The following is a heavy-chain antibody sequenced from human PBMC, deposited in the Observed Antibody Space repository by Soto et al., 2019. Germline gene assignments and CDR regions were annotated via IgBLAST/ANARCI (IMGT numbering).Heavy chain of an antibody. CDR1: GFTFSRYW. CDR3: ARWGGAKYYYYGMDV. Sequence: QPGGSLRLSCVASGFTFSRYWMHWVRQAPGKGLVWVSRINTDKSTLSYADSVEGRFTISRDNANNSLYLQMNSLRAEDTAVYFCARWGGAKYYYYGMDVWGQGTTVTVSS. V-gene: IGHV3-74*01. D-gene: IGHD3-16*01. CDR2: INTDKSTL. J-gene: IGHJ6*02.